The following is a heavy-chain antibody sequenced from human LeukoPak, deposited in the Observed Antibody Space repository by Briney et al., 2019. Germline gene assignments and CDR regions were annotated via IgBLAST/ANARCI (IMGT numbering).Heavy chain of an antibody. V-gene: IGHV4-34*01. CDR2: INHSGST. J-gene: IGHJ4*02. Sequence: SETLSLTCAVYGGSFSGYYWSWIRQPPGKGLEWIGEINHSGSTNYNPSLKIRVTISVDTSKNQFSLKLSSVTAADTAVYYCASHGDRSRYYFDYWGEGTLVTVSS. CDR1: GGSFSGYY. CDR3: ASHGDRSRYYFDY. D-gene: IGHD5-24*01.